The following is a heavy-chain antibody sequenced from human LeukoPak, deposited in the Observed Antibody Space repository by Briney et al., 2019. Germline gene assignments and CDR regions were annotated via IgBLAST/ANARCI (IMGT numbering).Heavy chain of an antibody. CDR2: IKQDGSEK. CDR1: GFTFSSYW. CDR3: ARQGGPRHLSHWLLFRSGWNYMDV. J-gene: IGHJ6*03. V-gene: IGHV3-7*01. D-gene: IGHD3-9*01. Sequence: HSGGSLRLSCAASGFTFSSYWMSWVRQAPGKGLEWVANIKQDGSEKYYVDSVKGRFTISRDNAKNSLYLQMNSLRAEDTAVYYCARQGGPRHLSHWLLFRSGWNYMDVWGKGTTVTISS.